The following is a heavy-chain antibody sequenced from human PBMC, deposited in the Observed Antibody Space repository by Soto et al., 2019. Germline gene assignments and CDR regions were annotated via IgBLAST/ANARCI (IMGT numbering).Heavy chain of an antibody. Sequence: SETLSLTCTVSGGSISSGDYYWSWIRQPPGKGLEWIGYIYYSGSTYYNPSLKSRVTISVDTSKNQFSLKLSSVTAADTAVYYCASRTAEWEDEAFDIWGQGTMVTVSS. J-gene: IGHJ3*02. V-gene: IGHV4-30-4*01. D-gene: IGHD1-26*01. CDR1: GGSISSGDYY. CDR2: IYYSGST. CDR3: ASRTAEWEDEAFDI.